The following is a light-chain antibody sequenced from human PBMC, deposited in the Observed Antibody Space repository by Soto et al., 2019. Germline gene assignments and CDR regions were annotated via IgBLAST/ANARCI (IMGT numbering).Light chain of an antibody. CDR2: DAS. CDR3: QQRSNWPLVT. Sequence: EIVLTQSPATLSLSPGERATLSCRASQSVSSYLAWYQQKPGQAPRLLIYDASNRATGIPARFSGSGSGTDFTLTICSLEPEDFAVYYCQQRSNWPLVTFGQGTKVEIK. J-gene: IGKJ1*01. V-gene: IGKV3-11*01. CDR1: QSVSSY.